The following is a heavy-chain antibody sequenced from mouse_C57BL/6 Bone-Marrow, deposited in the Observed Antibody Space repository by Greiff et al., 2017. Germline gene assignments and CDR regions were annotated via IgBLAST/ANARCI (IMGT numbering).Heavy chain of an antibody. Sequence: VQLQQSGAELARPGASVKLSCKASGYTFTSYGISWVKQRTGQGLEWIGEIYPRSGNTYYNEKFKGKATLTADKSSSTAYMELRSLTSEDSAVYFCARRQLRAGLFAYWGQGTLVTVSA. V-gene: IGHV1-81*01. CDR3: ARRQLRAGLFAY. CDR1: GYTFTSYG. J-gene: IGHJ3*01. D-gene: IGHD3-2*02. CDR2: IYPRSGNT.